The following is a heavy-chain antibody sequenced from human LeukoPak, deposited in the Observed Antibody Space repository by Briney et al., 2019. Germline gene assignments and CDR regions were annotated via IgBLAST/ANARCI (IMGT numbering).Heavy chain of an antibody. V-gene: IGHV3-30*02. J-gene: IGHJ4*02. CDR2: IRNDGSNE. CDR3: AKDTVLRYFDWLFPHFDY. Sequence: GGSLRLSCAASGFSFSVYAMHWVRQAQGKGLEWVAFIRNDGSNENYADSVKGRFTISRDKSKNTLYLQMNSLRAEDTAVYYCAKDTVLRYFDWLFPHFDYWGQGTLVTVSS. CDR1: GFSFSVYA. D-gene: IGHD3-9*01.